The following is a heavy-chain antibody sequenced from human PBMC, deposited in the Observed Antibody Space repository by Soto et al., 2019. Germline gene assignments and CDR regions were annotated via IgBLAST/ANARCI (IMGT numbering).Heavy chain of an antibody. J-gene: IGHJ5*02. CDR2: ISAYNGNT. CDR1: VGTFSSYA. V-gene: IGHV1-18*01. D-gene: IGHD6-13*01. CDR3: ARDGPGGSSWYGGILQWFDP. Sequence: GASVKVSCKASVGTFSSYAISWVRQDPGQGLEWMGWISAYNGNTNYAQKLQGRVTMTTDTSTSTAYMELRSLRSDDTAVYYCARDGPGGSSWYGGILQWFDPWGQGTLVTVSS.